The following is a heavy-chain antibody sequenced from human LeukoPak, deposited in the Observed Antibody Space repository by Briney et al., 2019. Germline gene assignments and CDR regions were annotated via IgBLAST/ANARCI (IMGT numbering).Heavy chain of an antibody. CDR2: ISSSSSTI. CDR3: AKGEYCSGGSCLCDY. J-gene: IGHJ4*02. CDR1: GFTFSSYS. V-gene: IGHV3-48*01. Sequence: PGGSLKLSCAASGFTFSSYSMNWVRQAPGKGLEWVSYISSSSSTIYYADSVKGRFTISRDNSKNTLYLQMNSLRAEDTAVYYCAKGEYCSGGSCLCDYWGQGTLVTVSS. D-gene: IGHD2-15*01.